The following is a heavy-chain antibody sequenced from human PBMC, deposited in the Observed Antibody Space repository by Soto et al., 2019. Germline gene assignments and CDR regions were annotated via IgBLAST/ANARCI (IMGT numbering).Heavy chain of an antibody. Sequence: GGSLRLSCAASGFTFSSFVMSWVRQAPEKGLEWVSGISGSGGTTYYADSVKGRFTISRDNSKNTVYLQMNSLRAEDTAVYYCAKAYNNAELRYFGWPFDYWGQGTLVTVSS. V-gene: IGHV3-23*01. D-gene: IGHD3-9*01. CDR1: GFTFSSFV. CDR2: ISGSGGTT. J-gene: IGHJ4*02. CDR3: AKAYNNAELRYFGWPFDY.